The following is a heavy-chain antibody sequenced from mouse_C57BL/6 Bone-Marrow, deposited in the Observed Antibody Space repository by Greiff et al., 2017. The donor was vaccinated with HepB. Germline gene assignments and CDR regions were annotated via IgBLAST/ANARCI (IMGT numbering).Heavy chain of an antibody. CDR2: FYPGSGSI. CDR1: GYTFTEYT. Sequence: VMLVESGAELVKPGASVKLSCKASGYTFTEYTIHWVKQRSGQGLEWIGWFYPGSGSIKYNEKFKDKATLTADKSSSTAYMELSRLTSEDAAVYCCARHEGGNYLYFDDWGKGTTLTVSS. D-gene: IGHD2-1*01. J-gene: IGHJ2*01. V-gene: IGHV1-62-2*01. CDR3: ARHEGGNYLYFDD.